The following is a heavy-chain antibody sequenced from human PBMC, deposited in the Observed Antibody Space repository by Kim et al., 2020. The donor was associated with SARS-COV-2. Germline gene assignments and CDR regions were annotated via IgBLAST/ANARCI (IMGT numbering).Heavy chain of an antibody. CDR2: IDPSDSYT. D-gene: IGHD3-10*01. V-gene: IGHV5-10-1*01. Sequence: GESLKISCKGSGYSFTSYWISWVRQMPGKGLEWMGRIDPSDSYTNYSPSFQGHVTISADKSISTAYLQWSSLKASDTAMYYCARQAGLYYYGSVNFDYWGQGTLVTVSS. CDR1: GYSFTSYW. CDR3: ARQAGLYYYGSVNFDY. J-gene: IGHJ4*02.